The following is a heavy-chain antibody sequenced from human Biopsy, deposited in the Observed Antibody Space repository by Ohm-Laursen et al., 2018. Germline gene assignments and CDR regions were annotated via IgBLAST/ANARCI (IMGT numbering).Heavy chain of an antibody. Sequence: GSLRLSCAASGFTFRTYEMNWVRQAPGKGLEWVSHIGSSGSTIYYADSVKGRFTISRDESKNTLYLQMNRLRAEDTAVYHCARATYSSGHKIDSWGQGTLVTVSS. V-gene: IGHV3-48*03. CDR3: ARATYSSGHKIDS. J-gene: IGHJ4*02. CDR1: GFTFRTYE. CDR2: IGSSGSTI. D-gene: IGHD6-25*01.